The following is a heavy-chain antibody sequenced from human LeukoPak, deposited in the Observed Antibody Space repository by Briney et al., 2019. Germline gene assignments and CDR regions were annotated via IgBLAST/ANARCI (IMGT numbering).Heavy chain of an antibody. CDR1: GGSFSGYY. V-gene: IGHV4-34*01. CDR3: ARVFRLYSSSRGYFDY. Sequence: TSETLSLTCAVYGGSFSGYYWSWIRQPPGKGLEWIGEINHSGSTNYNLSLKSRVTISVDTSKNQFSLKLSSVTAADTAVYYCARVFRLYSSSRGYFDYWGQGTLVTVSS. CDR2: INHSGST. J-gene: IGHJ4*02. D-gene: IGHD6-13*01.